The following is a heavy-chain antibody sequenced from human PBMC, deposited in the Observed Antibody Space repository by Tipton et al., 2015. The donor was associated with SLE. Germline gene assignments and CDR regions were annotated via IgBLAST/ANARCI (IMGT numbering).Heavy chain of an antibody. CDR3: AKEGGDDSSGYMHY. D-gene: IGHD3-22*01. CDR1: GFTFSAYA. V-gene: IGHV3-33*06. CDR2: IWYDGSYK. J-gene: IGHJ4*02. Sequence: SLRLSCVASGFTFSAYAMHWVRQAPGKGLEWVAVIWYDGSYKYYGDSVKGRFTISRDNSKNTLYLQMNSLRDEDTAVYYCAKEGGDDSSGYMHYWGQGTLVTVSP.